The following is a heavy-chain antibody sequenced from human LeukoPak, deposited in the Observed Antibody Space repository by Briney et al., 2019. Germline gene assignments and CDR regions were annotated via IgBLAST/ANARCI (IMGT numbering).Heavy chain of an antibody. D-gene: IGHD6-13*01. CDR2: IYTSGST. J-gene: IGHJ4*02. V-gene: IGHV4-4*09. Sequence: NPSETLSLTCTVSGGSISSYYWSWIRQPPGKGLEWIGYIYTSGSTNYNPSLKSRVTISVDTSKNQFSLKLSSVTAADTAVYYCATLAIAAAGYWGQGTLVTVSS. CDR3: ATLAIAAAGY. CDR1: GGSISSYY.